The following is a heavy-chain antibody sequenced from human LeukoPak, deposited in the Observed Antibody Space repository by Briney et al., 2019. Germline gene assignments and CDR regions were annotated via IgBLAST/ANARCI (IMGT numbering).Heavy chain of an antibody. CDR1: GFTFSSYG. J-gene: IGHJ4*02. D-gene: IGHD3-9*01. V-gene: IGHV3-30*03. CDR2: ISYDGSNK. Sequence: GGSLRLSCAASGFTFSSYGMHWVRQAPGKGLEWVAVISYDGSNKYYADSVKGRLTISRDNSKSTLYLQMNSLRAEDTATYYCARSPYYDILAGFYYYFDYWGQGTLVTVSS. CDR3: ARSPYYDILAGFYYYFDY.